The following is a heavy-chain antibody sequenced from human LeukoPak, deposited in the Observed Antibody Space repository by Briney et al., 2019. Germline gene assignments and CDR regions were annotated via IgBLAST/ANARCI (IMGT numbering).Heavy chain of an antibody. J-gene: IGHJ4*02. V-gene: IGHV3-7*01. CDR1: GFTFSSYW. CDR3: ARDRFGSSGWYGVYFDY. Sequence: GGSLRLSCAASGFTFSSYWMSWVRQAPGKGLEWVANIKQDGSEKYYVDSVKGRFTISRDNAKNSLYLQMNSLRAEDTAVYYCARDRFGSSGWYGVYFDYWGQGTLVTVSS. D-gene: IGHD6-19*01. CDR2: IKQDGSEK.